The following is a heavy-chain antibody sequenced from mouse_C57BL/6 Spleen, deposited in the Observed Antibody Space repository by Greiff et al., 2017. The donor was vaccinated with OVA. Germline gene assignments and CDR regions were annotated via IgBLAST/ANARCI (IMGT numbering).Heavy chain of an antibody. D-gene: IGHD2-5*01. V-gene: IGHV5-4*03. Sequence: EVKLVESGGGLVKPGGSLKLSCAASGFTFSSYAMSWVRQTPEKRLEWVATISDGGSYTYYPDNVKGRFTISRDTAKNTLYLQMSHLKSEDTAMYYCARMIYYSKEGFAYWGQGTLVTVSA. CDR3: ARMIYYSKEGFAY. CDR1: GFTFSSYA. J-gene: IGHJ3*01. CDR2: ISDGGSYT.